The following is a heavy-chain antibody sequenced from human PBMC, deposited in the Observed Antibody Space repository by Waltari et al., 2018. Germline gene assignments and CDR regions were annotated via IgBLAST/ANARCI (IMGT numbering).Heavy chain of an antibody. CDR3: ARGRMVRSSTSCYGY. CDR2: INPSGGST. CDR1: GYTFTSYY. J-gene: IGHJ4*02. Sequence: QVQLVQSGAEVKKPGASVKVSCKASGYTFTSYYMHWVRQAPGQGLEWMGIINPSGGSTSYAQKFQGRVTMTRDTSTSTVYMGLSSLRAEDTAVYYCARGRMVRSSTSCYGYWGQGTLVTVSS. D-gene: IGHD2-2*01. V-gene: IGHV1-46*01.